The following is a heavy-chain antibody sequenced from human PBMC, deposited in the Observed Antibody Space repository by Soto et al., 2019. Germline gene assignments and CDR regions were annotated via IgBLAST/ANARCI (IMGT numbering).Heavy chain of an antibody. CDR2: INPSGGST. CDR3: ARGLNIVLVPAALFDY. CDR1: GYTFTSYY. J-gene: IGHJ4*02. V-gene: IGHV1-46*01. D-gene: IGHD2-2*01. Sequence: ASVKVSCKASGYTFTSYYMHWVRQAPGQGLEWMGIINPSGGSTSYAQKFQGRVTMTRDTSTSTVYMELSSLRSEDTAVYYCARGLNIVLVPAALFDYWGQGTLVTVSS.